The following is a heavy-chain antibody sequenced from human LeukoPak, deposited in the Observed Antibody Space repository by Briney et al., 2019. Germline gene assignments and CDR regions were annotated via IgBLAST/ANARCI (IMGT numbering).Heavy chain of an antibody. J-gene: IGHJ4*02. CDR3: ARVALRTIYYFDY. V-gene: IGHV4-39*07. D-gene: IGHD1-14*01. CDR1: GGSISSSSYY. Sequence: SETLSLTCTVSGGSISSSSYYWGWIRQPPGKGLEWIGSIYYSGSTYYNPSLKSRVTISVDTSKNQFSLKLSSVTAADTAVYYCARVALRTIYYFDYWGQGTLVTVSS. CDR2: IYYSGST.